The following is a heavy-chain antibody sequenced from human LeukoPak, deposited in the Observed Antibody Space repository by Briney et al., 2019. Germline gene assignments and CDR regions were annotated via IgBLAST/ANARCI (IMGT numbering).Heavy chain of an antibody. CDR3: ARHAYYYDRSGSYEAFDI. V-gene: IGHV4-59*08. CDR1: GGSISSYY. Sequence: SEALSLTCTVSGGSISSYYWSWIRQPPAKELEWIGSMYYSGSTNYKPSLKSRVTVSVDTSKNQFSLNLSSVTAADTAVYYCARHAYYYDRSGSYEAFDIWGQGTMVTVSS. CDR2: MYYSGST. J-gene: IGHJ3*02. D-gene: IGHD3-22*01.